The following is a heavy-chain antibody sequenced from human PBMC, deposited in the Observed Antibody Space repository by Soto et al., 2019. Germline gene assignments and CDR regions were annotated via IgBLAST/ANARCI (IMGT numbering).Heavy chain of an antibody. CDR3: AREDYGDPVRHFDY. V-gene: IGHV1-69*08. CDR1: GGTFSSYT. J-gene: IGHJ4*02. CDR2: IIPILGIA. Sequence: QVQLVQSGAEVKKPGSSVKVSCKASGGTFSSYTISRVRQAPGQGLEWMGRIIPILGIANYAQKFQGRVTITADKSTSTAYMELSSLRSEDTAVYYCAREDYGDPVRHFDYWGQGTLVTVSS. D-gene: IGHD4-17*01.